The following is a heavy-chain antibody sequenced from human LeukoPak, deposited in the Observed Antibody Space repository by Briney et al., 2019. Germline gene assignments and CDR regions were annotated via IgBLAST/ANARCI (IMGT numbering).Heavy chain of an antibody. D-gene: IGHD2-2*01. Sequence: ASVRVSCKASGYNFGIFGISWVRQAPGQGLEWMGWISADNGNTNYAQNLQGRVTMTTDTSTSTAYMELRSLSSDDTAVHYCARVGVVVPAAWFDPWGQGTLVTVSS. CDR2: ISADNGNT. CDR3: ARVGVVVPAAWFDP. CDR1: GYNFGIFG. V-gene: IGHV1-18*01. J-gene: IGHJ5*02.